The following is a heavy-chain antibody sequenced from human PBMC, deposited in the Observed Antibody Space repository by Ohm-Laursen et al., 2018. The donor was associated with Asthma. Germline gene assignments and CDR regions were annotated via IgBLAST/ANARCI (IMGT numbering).Heavy chain of an antibody. CDR3: AKFGRDYRSHGMDV. D-gene: IGHD4-11*01. CDR2: IKEDGSEE. V-gene: IGHV3-7*05. J-gene: IGHJ6*02. Sequence: SLRLSCTAPGLTFSSYWMTWVRQAPGKGPEWVAHIKEDGSEESYLASVKGRFTISRDNAKNSLYLQMNSLRAEDTAVYYCAKFGRDYRSHGMDVWGQGTTVTVSS. CDR1: GLTFSSYW.